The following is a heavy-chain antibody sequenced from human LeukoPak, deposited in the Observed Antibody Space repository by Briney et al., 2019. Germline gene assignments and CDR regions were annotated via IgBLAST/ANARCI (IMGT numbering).Heavy chain of an antibody. J-gene: IGHJ6*02. Sequence: PGGSLRLSCAASGFTFSSYAMSCVRLAPGKGLEWVSTFSVSDGGTYYADSVKGRFTISRDLSKNTLYLQLNSLRAEDTAVYYCAKAGWDIVVVLGLGMDVWGQGTTVTVSS. CDR1: GFTFSSYA. D-gene: IGHD2-2*01. V-gene: IGHV3-23*01. CDR3: AKAGWDIVVVLGLGMDV. CDR2: FSVSDGGT.